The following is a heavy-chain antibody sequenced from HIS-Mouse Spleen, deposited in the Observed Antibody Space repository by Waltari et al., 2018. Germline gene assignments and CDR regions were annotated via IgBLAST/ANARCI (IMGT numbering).Heavy chain of an antibody. Sequence: QVQLVESGGGVVQPGRSLSLSCAASGFTFSSYGMPWVRQAPGKVLDGEAGKSYDGSNKSYAESVKDRFSISRYNSKNTLYLQMNSLRAEDTAVYYCAKASSGWLDYWGQGTLVTVSS. D-gene: IGHD6-19*01. CDR2: KSYDGSNK. J-gene: IGHJ4*02. CDR1: GFTFSSYG. CDR3: AKASSGWLDY. V-gene: IGHV3-30*18.